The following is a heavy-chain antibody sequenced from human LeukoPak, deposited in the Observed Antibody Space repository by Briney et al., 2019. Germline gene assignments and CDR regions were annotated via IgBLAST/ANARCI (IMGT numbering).Heavy chain of an antibody. J-gene: IGHJ4*02. D-gene: IGHD6-13*01. CDR2: ISSSGSTI. CDR3: ARGGRGYSSSWFDY. V-gene: IGHV3-48*03. Sequence: GGSLRLSCAASGFTFSSYEMNWVRQAPEKGLEWVSYISSSGSTIYYADSVKGRFTISRDNAKNSLYLQMNSLRAEDTAVYYCARGGRGYSSSWFDYWGQGTLVTVSS. CDR1: GFTFSSYE.